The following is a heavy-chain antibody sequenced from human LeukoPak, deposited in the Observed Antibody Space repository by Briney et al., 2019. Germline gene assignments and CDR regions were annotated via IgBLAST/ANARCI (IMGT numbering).Heavy chain of an antibody. CDR2: IYYSGST. Sequence: ETLSLTCTVSGGSISSSSYYWGWIRQPPGKGLEWIGSIYYSGSTYYNPSLKSRVTISVDTSTYQFSLRLSSVTAADTAVYYCARQENDVLTGYYVNYWGQGTLVTVSS. CDR3: ARQENDVLTGYYVNY. CDR1: GGSISSSSYY. J-gene: IGHJ4*02. V-gene: IGHV4-39*01. D-gene: IGHD3-9*01.